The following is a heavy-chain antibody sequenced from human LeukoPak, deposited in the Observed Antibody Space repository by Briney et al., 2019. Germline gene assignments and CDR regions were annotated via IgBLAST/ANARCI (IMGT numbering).Heavy chain of an antibody. V-gene: IGHV3-30*18. Sequence: GGSLRLSCAASGFTFSSYAMHWVRQAPGKGLEWVAVISYDGSNKYYADSVKGRFTISRDNSKNTLYLQMNSLRAEDTAVYYCAKWRYYYDSSGSYYFDYWGQGTLVTVSS. CDR2: ISYDGSNK. D-gene: IGHD3-22*01. CDR3: AKWRYYYDSSGSYYFDY. J-gene: IGHJ4*02. CDR1: GFTFSSYA.